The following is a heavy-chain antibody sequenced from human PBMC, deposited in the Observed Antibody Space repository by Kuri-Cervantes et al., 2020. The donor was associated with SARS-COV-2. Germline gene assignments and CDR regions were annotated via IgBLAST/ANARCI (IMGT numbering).Heavy chain of an antibody. J-gene: IGHJ4*02. Sequence: SQTLSLTCAVYGGSFRGYYWSWIRQPAGKGLEWIGRIYNSGSTNYHPSLKSRVTMSVDTSKNRFSLKLSSVTAADTAVYYCSSIDSSGYYADYWGQGTLVTVSS. V-gene: IGHV4-59*10. D-gene: IGHD3-22*01. CDR2: IYNSGST. CDR1: GGSFRGYY. CDR3: SSIDSSGYYADY.